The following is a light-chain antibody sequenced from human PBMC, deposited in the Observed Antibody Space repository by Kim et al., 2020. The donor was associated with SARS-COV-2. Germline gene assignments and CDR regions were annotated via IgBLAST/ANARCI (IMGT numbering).Light chain of an antibody. CDR3: QQYYHWPPGT. J-gene: IGKJ4*01. Sequence: SAGERVTLSCRASQSMSNKLAWYQQKPGQPPRLRIYCASTRATGIPASFSDSGSGTEFTLDISSLQSEDFAVYYCQQYYHWPPGTFGGGTKVDIK. CDR2: CAS. V-gene: IGKV3-15*01. CDR1: QSMSNK.